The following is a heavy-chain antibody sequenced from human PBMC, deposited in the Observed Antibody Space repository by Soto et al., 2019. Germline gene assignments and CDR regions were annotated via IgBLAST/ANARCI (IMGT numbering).Heavy chain of an antibody. Sequence: GGSLRLSCAASGFTFSSYWMSWVRQAPGKGLEWVANIKSDGSEEYYVDSVKGRFTISRDNAKNSLYLQMNSLRAEDTAVYYCARGYCTSASCYPNWFGPWGQGTLVTVSS. J-gene: IGHJ5*02. CDR3: ARGYCTSASCYPNWFGP. V-gene: IGHV3-7*03. D-gene: IGHD2-2*01. CDR2: IKSDGSEE. CDR1: GFTFSSYW.